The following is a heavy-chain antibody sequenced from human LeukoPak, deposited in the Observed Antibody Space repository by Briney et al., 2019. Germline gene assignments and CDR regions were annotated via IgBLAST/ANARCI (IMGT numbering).Heavy chain of an antibody. CDR1: GYTFTSYG. Sequence: ASVKVSCKASGYTFTSYGISWVRQAPGQGLEWMGWISAYNGNTNYAQKLQGRVTMTTDTSTSTAYMELRSLRSDDTAVYYCARGRLSDDVEMATISDYWGQGTLVTVCS. V-gene: IGHV1-18*01. CDR2: ISAYNGNT. J-gene: IGHJ4*02. D-gene: IGHD5-24*01. CDR3: ARGRLSDDVEMATISDY.